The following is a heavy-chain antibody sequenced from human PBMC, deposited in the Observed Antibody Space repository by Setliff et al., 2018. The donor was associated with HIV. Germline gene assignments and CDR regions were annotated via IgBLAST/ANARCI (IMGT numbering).Heavy chain of an antibody. CDR2: IYPGDSDT. Sequence: GESLKISCKGSGYTFTSYWIGWVRQMPGKGLEWMGIIYPGDSDTRYSPSFQGRVTISADKSINTAYLQWSSLQASDTTMYYCARRASKASLDYWGQGTLVTVSS. CDR3: ARRASKASLDY. CDR1: GYTFTSYW. J-gene: IGHJ4*02. V-gene: IGHV5-51*01.